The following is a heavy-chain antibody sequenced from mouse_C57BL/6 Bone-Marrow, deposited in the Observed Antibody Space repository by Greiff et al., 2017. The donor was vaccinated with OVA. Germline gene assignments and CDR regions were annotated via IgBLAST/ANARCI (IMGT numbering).Heavy chain of an antibody. Sequence: QLKQSGPELVKPGDSVKLSCKASGYSFTGYFMNWVMQSHGKSLEWIGRINPYNGDTFYNQKFKGKATLTVDKSSSTAHMELRSLTSEDSAVYYCAREGVYGNYYYFDYWGQGTTLTVSS. J-gene: IGHJ2*01. V-gene: IGHV1-20*01. CDR1: GYSFTGYF. D-gene: IGHD2-1*01. CDR3: AREGVYGNYYYFDY. CDR2: INPYNGDT.